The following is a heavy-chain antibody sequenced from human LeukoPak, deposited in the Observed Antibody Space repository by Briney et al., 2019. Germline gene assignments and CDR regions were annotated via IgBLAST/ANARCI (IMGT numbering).Heavy chain of an antibody. J-gene: IGHJ2*01. CDR2: IYTSGST. D-gene: IGHD3-22*01. V-gene: IGHV4-4*07. CDR1: GGSISSYY. Sequence: SETLSLTCTVSGGSISSYYWSWIRQPAGKGLEWIGRIYTSGSTNYNPSLKSRVTISGDKFKNQFSLKLSSVTAADTAVYYCARWGSGHYNFYLSGRGTLVTVSS. CDR3: ARWGSGHYNFYL.